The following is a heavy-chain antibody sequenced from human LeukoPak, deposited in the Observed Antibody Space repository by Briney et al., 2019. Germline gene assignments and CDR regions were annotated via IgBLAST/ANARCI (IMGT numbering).Heavy chain of an antibody. Sequence: ASVKVSCKASGYTFIDYFMCWVRQAPGQGLEWMGRINPNSGGTKYAQKFQGRVTMTRDTSISTAYMELSGLRSDDAAVFYCARGFSSARSGFDIWGPGTVVAVSS. J-gene: IGHJ3*02. CDR1: GYTFIDYF. D-gene: IGHD6-19*01. CDR3: ARGFSSARSGFDI. CDR2: INPNSGGT. V-gene: IGHV1-2*06.